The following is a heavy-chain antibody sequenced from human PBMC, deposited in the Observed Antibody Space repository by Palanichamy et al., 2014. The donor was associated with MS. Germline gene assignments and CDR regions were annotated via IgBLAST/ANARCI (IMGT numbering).Heavy chain of an antibody. CDR1: GFTFTNAW. J-gene: IGHJ6*03. CDR2: FKSESEAGTA. V-gene: IGHV3-15*01. D-gene: IGHD2-2*01. Sequence: EVQLVESGGGLVKPGGSVRLSCAASGFTFTNAWLSWVRQAPGKGLEWVGRFKSESEAGTADYSPPVKGRFTISRDESKNILHLEMNSLKTEDTAVYYCTTTALVPVPVATGFGSYHMDVWGKGTTVIVSS. CDR3: TTTALVPVPVATGFGSYHMDV.